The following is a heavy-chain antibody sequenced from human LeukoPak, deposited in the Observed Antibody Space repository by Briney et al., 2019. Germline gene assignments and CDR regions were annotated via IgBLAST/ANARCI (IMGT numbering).Heavy chain of an antibody. D-gene: IGHD1-14*01. J-gene: IGHJ5*02. CDR2: ISSNGGST. CDR1: GFTFRSYS. V-gene: IGHV3-64*02. Sequence: GGSLRLSCAASGFTFRSYSMHWVRQAPGKGPEFVSAISSNGGSTYYADSVKGRFTISRDNSKNTLYLQMGSLRAEDTAVYYCTTRHLRAGFDPWGQGTLVTVSS. CDR3: TTRHLRAGFDP.